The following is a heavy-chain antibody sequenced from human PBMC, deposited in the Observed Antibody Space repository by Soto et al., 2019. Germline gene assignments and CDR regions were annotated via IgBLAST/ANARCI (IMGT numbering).Heavy chain of an antibody. CDR3: ARGSSTVDY. D-gene: IGHD6-6*01. Sequence: SVKVSCKASGGTFSSYTISWVRQAPGQGLEWMGRIIPILGIANYAQKFQGRVTMTRDTSTSTVYMELSSLRSEDTAVYYCARGSSTVDYWGQGTLVTVSS. J-gene: IGHJ4*02. CDR1: GGTFSSYT. CDR2: IIPILGIA. V-gene: IGHV1-69*02.